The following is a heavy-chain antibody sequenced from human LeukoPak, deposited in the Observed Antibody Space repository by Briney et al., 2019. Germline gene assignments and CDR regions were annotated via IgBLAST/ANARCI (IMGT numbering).Heavy chain of an antibody. CDR2: INPSGGST. CDR1: GYTFTSYY. D-gene: IGHD6-13*01. CDR3: ARGVYIAAAQYGY. V-gene: IGHV1-46*01. Sequence: ASVKVSCKASGYTFTSYYMHWVRQAPGQGLEWMGIINPSGGSTSYAQKFQGRVTMTRDTSKNQFSLKLSSVTAADTAVYYCARGVYIAAAQYGYWAQGTLVTVSS. J-gene: IGHJ4*02.